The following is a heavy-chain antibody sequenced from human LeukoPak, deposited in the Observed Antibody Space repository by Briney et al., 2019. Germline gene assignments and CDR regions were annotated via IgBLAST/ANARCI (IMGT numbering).Heavy chain of an antibody. CDR2: INPNSGGT. CDR3: ASGREYYGSGSHDDAFDI. Sequence: VASVKVSCKASGYTFIGYYIHWVRQAPGQGLEWIGWINPNSGGTNYAQKFQGRVTMTRDTSITTAYMELSRLRSDDTAVYYCASGREYYGSGSHDDAFDIWGQGTMVTVSS. D-gene: IGHD3-10*01. CDR1: GYTFIGYY. J-gene: IGHJ3*02. V-gene: IGHV1-2*02.